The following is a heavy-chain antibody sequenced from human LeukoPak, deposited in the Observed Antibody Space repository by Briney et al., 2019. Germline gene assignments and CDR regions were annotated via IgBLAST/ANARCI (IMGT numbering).Heavy chain of an antibody. Sequence: PSETLSLTCTVSGGSISSYYWSWIRQPPGKGLEWIGSIYYSGSTYYNPSLKSRVTISVDTSKNQFSLKLSSVTAADTAVYYCASLRIAVAGTRGYYFDYWGQGTLVTVSS. J-gene: IGHJ4*02. CDR1: GGSISSYY. D-gene: IGHD6-19*01. V-gene: IGHV4-59*05. CDR2: IYYSGST. CDR3: ASLRIAVAGTRGYYFDY.